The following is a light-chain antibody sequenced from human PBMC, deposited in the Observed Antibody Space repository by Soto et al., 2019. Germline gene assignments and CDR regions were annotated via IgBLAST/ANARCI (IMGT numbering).Light chain of an antibody. CDR3: CSYAGRNIWV. CDR1: SSDVGGYNY. Sequence: QSALTQPRSVSGSPGQSVTISCTGTSSDVGGYNYVSWYQQHPGKAPKLMIYDVSKRPSGVPDRFSGSKSGNTASLTISGLQAEDEADYYCCSYAGRNIWVFGGGTKLTVL. J-gene: IGLJ3*02. CDR2: DVS. V-gene: IGLV2-11*01.